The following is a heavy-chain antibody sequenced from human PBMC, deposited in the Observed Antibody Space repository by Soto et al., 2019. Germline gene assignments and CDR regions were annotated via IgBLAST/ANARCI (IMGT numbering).Heavy chain of an antibody. CDR3: ARAPWGWEPLDY. CDR2: INAGNGNT. D-gene: IGHD1-26*01. Sequence: EASVKVSCKVSGYTFTSYAMHWVRQAPGQRLEWMGWINAGNGNTKYSQKFQGRVTITRDTSASTAYMELSSLRSEDTAVYYCARAPWGWEPLDYWGQGTLVTVSS. J-gene: IGHJ4*02. V-gene: IGHV1-3*01. CDR1: GYTFTSYA.